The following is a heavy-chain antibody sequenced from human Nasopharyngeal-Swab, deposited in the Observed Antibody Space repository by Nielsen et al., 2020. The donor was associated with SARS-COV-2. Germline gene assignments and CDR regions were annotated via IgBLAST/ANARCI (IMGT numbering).Heavy chain of an antibody. D-gene: IGHD2-15*01. V-gene: IGHV7-4-1*02. CDR2: INTDTGNP. Sequence: WVRQAPGQRLEWMGWINTDTGNPTYAQGFTGRFVFSLDTSVSTAYLQISSLKAEDTAVYYCARANVVYYYYGMDVWGQGTTVTVSS. J-gene: IGHJ6*02. CDR3: ARANVVYYYYGMDV.